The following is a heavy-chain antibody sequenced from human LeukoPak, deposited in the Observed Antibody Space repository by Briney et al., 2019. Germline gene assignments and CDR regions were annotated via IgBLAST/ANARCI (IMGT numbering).Heavy chain of an antibody. CDR1: GFTFSNYL. CDR3: ASFRVTVIRGYQYYYGVDV. CDR2: INTDGTIT. D-gene: IGHD5-12*01. J-gene: IGHJ6*02. V-gene: IGHV3-74*01. Sequence: PGGSLRLSCAASGFTFSNYLMHWVRQVPGKGPVWVSHINTDGTITTYADSVKGRFTISRDNAKNTLYLQMNSLTVEDTAVYYCASFRVTVIRGYQYYYGVDVWGQGTTVTVSS.